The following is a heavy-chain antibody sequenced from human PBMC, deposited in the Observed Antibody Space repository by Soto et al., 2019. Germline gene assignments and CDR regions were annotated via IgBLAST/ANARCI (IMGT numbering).Heavy chain of an antibody. CDR3: AREPGGYGMDV. Sequence: PSETLSLTCTVSGGSVSSGSYYWSWIRQPPGKGLEWIGYIYYSGSTNYNPSLKGRVTISVDTSKNQFSLKLSSVTAADTAVYYCAREPGGYGMDVWGQGTTVTVSS. V-gene: IGHV4-61*01. CDR2: IYYSGST. J-gene: IGHJ6*02. CDR1: GGSVSSGSYY. D-gene: IGHD3-10*01.